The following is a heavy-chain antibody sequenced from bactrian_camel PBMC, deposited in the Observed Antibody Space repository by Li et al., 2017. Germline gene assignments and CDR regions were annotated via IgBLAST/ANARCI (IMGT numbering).Heavy chain of an antibody. D-gene: IGHD5*01. V-gene: IGHV3S42*01. J-gene: IGHJ4*01. CDR2: INGISVT. CDR3: AARRGRFCSESEYHY. Sequence: DVQLVESGGGSVQAGESLRLSCAGTGISLRSAFCVGWFRQTPGQEREGVATINGISVTTYATSVGGRFTISQDIAKRILYLQMNSLKPEDTAVYYCAARRGRFCSESEYHYSGQGTQVTVS. CDR1: GISLRSAFC.